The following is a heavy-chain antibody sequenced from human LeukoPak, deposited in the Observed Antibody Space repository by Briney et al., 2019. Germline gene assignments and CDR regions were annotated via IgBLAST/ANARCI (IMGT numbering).Heavy chain of an antibody. CDR3: AKDGNWARFEN. CDR2: INQDGSEK. D-gene: IGHD7-27*01. V-gene: IGHV3-7*03. CDR1: GFTLITYW. J-gene: IGHJ4*02. Sequence: PGGSLRLSCAASGFTLITYWMTWVRQAPGKGLEWVANINQDGSEKYYVGSVKGRFTISRDNSKNTLYLQMNSPRAEDTAAYYCAKDGNWARFENWGQGTLVTVSS.